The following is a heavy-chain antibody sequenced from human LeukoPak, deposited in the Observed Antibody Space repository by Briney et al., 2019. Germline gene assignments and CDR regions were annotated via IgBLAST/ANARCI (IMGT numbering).Heavy chain of an antibody. CDR1: GCTFSGSA. D-gene: IGHD3-10*01. Sequence: GGSLRLSCAASGCTFSGSAIHWVRQPSGKGLGLVGLIRSRVNSYAPASAESVQGRFAISRDDSKNTAYLQMNSLNTEDTAVYYCTNSRGDYYYYGMDVLGQGTTVTVSS. CDR3: TNSRGDYYYYGMDV. CDR2: IRSRVNSYAP. J-gene: IGHJ6*01. V-gene: IGHV3-73*01.